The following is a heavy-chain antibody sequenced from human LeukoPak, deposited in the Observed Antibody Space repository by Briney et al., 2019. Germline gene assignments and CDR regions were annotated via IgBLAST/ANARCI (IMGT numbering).Heavy chain of an antibody. D-gene: IGHD1-26*01. CDR3: AREKWNGMDV. J-gene: IGHJ6*02. V-gene: IGHV3-30-3*01. Sequence: GRSLRLSCAASGFTFSSYAMHWVRQAPGKGLEWVAVISYDGSNKYYADSVKGRFTISRDNSKNTLYLQMNSLRAEDTAVYYCAREKWNGMDVWGQGTTVTVSS. CDR2: ISYDGSNK. CDR1: GFTFSSYA.